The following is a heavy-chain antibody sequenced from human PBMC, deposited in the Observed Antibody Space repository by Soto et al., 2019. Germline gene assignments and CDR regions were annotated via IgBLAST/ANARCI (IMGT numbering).Heavy chain of an antibody. V-gene: IGHV3-30*18. Sequence: QVQVVESGGDAVQPGRSLRLSCAASGFTFSNYGMHWVRQAPGKGLEWVAVISNDGSKQYYGDSVKGRFIISRDNSKSTVYLQMNSLRAEDTAVYFCAKSTLYCTNGVCFVLDYWGQGTLVTVSS. CDR2: ISNDGSKQ. J-gene: IGHJ4*02. D-gene: IGHD2-8*01. CDR1: GFTFSNYG. CDR3: AKSTLYCTNGVCFVLDY.